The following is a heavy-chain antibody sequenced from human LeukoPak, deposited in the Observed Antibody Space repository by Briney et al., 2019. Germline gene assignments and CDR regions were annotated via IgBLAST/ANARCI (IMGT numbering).Heavy chain of an antibody. Sequence: PSETLSLTCTVSGGSISGYYWSWIRQPPGKGLEWIGYIYYSGSTYYNPSLKSRVTISVDTSKNQFSLKLSSVTAADTAVYYCARAVVPAATELGDWFDPWGQGTLVTVSS. V-gene: IGHV4-30-4*01. CDR2: IYYSGST. J-gene: IGHJ5*02. D-gene: IGHD2-2*01. CDR3: ARAVVPAATELGDWFDP. CDR1: GGSISGYY.